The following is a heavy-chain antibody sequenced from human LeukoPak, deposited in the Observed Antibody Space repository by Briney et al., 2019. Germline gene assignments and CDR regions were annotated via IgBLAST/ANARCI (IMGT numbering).Heavy chain of an antibody. CDR2: IIPVFGSP. J-gene: IGHJ4*02. Sequence: ASVKVSCKASGGTFSSYAISWVRQAPGQGLEWMGGIIPVFGSPNYAQKFHGRVTITADESTTTGYMELSSLTSEDTAVYYCARGSVSGRFDYWGQGTLVIVSS. D-gene: IGHD6-25*01. CDR3: ARGSVSGRFDY. V-gene: IGHV1-69*13. CDR1: GGTFSSYA.